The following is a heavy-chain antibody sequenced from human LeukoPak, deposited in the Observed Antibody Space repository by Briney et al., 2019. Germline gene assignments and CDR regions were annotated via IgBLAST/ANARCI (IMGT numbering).Heavy chain of an antibody. J-gene: IGHJ4*02. Sequence: SETLSLTCTVSGYSISSGYYWGWIRQPPGKGLEWIGSIYHSGSTYYNPSLKSRVTISVDTSKNQFSLKLSSVTAADTAVYYCARPLNTMIVVGAFDYWGQGTLVTVSS. CDR2: IYHSGST. CDR1: GYSISSGYY. CDR3: ARPLNTMIVVGAFDY. D-gene: IGHD3-22*01. V-gene: IGHV4-38-2*02.